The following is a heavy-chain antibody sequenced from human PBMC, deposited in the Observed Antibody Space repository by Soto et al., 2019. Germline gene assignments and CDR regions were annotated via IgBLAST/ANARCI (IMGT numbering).Heavy chain of an antibody. CDR2: ISGDGGST. J-gene: IGHJ3*02. CDR1: GFTFTTYA. D-gene: IGHD4-17*01. CDR3: AHPRGYGVFGAYYI. Sequence: EVQLLESGGGLVQPGGSLRLYCAASGFTFTTYAMSWVRQAPGKGLEWVSAISGDGGSTYYADSVKGRFTISRDNSRKAMYLQMNSLRAEDAAVYYCAHPRGYGVFGAYYIWGRGAKVAASS. V-gene: IGHV3-23*01.